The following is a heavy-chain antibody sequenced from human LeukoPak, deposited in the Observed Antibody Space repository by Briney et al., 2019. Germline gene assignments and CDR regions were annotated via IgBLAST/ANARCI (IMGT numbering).Heavy chain of an antibody. D-gene: IGHD3-10*01. CDR1: GDSISSGSYY. V-gene: IGHV4-61*02. CDR3: ARRFRRGSGSYREVAKYNWFDP. J-gene: IGHJ5*02. Sequence: PSETLSLPCTVSGDSISSGSYYWSWIRQPAGEGLEWIGRIYSSGRTHYSPSLKSRVAISVDTSKNQFSLKLSSVTAADTAVYYCARRFRRGSGSYREVAKYNWFDPWGQGTLVTVSS. CDR2: IYSSGRT.